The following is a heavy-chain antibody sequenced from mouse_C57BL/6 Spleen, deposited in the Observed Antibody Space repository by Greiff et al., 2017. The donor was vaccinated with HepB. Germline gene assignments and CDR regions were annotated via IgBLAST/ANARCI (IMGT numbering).Heavy chain of an antibody. Sequence: QVQLKQSGAELLKPGASVKLSCKATGYTFTGYWIEWVKQRPGHGLEWIGEILPGSGITNYNEKFKGKATFTADTSSNTAYMQLSSLTTEDSAIYYCARGIYYGYDANYWGRGTTLTVSS. V-gene: IGHV1-9*01. D-gene: IGHD2-2*01. CDR1: GYTFTGYW. J-gene: IGHJ2*01. CDR3: ARGIYYGYDANY. CDR2: ILPGSGIT.